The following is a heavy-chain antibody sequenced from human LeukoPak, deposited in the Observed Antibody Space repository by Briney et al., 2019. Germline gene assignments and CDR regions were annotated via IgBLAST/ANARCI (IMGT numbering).Heavy chain of an antibody. Sequence: PGGSLRLSCAASGFTFSSYGMSWVRQAPGKGLEWVSAISGSGGSTYNADSVKGRFTISRDNSKNTLHLQMNSLRAEDTAVYYCAKGRYFDWSYCYFDYWGQGTLVTVSS. CDR3: AKGRYFDWSYCYFDY. CDR1: GFTFSSYG. J-gene: IGHJ4*02. D-gene: IGHD3-9*01. V-gene: IGHV3-23*01. CDR2: ISGSGGST.